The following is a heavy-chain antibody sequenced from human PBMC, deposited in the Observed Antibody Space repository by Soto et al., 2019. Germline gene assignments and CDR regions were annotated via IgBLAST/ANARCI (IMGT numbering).Heavy chain of an antibody. CDR3: TRYQPITP. CDR2: IRSKASGGTS. J-gene: IGHJ3*01. CDR1: GFTFGDYA. V-gene: IGHV3-49*04. D-gene: IGHD3-10*01. Sequence: GGSLRLSCTAAGFTFGDYAMSWVRQAPGKGLEWVGYIRSKASGGTSEYAASVEGRFTFSRDDSKSTAYLQMNSLKIEDTAIYYCTRYQPITPWGQGTMVTVSS.